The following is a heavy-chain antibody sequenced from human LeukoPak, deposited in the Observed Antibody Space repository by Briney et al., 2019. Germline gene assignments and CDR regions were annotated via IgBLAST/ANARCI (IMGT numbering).Heavy chain of an antibody. D-gene: IGHD2-2*03. CDR3: ATDPLGYAACMDV. CDR2: FDPEDGET. V-gene: IGHV1-24*01. CDR1: GYTLTELS. J-gene: IGHJ6*02. Sequence: GASVKVSCKVSGYTLTELSMHWVRQAPGKGLEWMGGFDPEDGETIYAQKFQGRVAMTEDTSTDTAYMELSSLRSEDTAVYYCATDPLGYAACMDVWGQGTTVTVSS.